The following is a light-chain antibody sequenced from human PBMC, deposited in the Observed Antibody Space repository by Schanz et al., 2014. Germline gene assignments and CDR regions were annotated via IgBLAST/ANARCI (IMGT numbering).Light chain of an antibody. Sequence: DIQMTQSPSTLSASVGDRVTITCRASQSIGSWLAWYQQKPWAAPKLLIYEASRLESGVPSRFSGSGSGTEFTLTISSLQPDDFAAYYCLQYNTYPWTFGQGTKVENK. CDR3: LQYNTYPWT. V-gene: IGKV1-5*03. CDR1: QSIGSW. CDR2: EAS. J-gene: IGKJ1*01.